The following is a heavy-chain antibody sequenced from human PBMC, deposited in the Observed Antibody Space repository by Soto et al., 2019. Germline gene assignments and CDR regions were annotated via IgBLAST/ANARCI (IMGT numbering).Heavy chain of an antibody. V-gene: IGHV4-38-2*01. CDR3: ARCLAKTIFGVRRNYYHYYGMDV. Sequence: SQTQFLTWAFSCFTISGGYYCVWIHQPPGELPNVVGSIYHSGSTYYNPSLKSRVTISLDASKNQFSLKLRSVTAADTAVYYCARCLAKTIFGVRRNYYHYYGMDVWGQGTTGTVAS. D-gene: IGHD3-3*01. CDR1: CFTISGGYY. CDR2: IYHSGST. J-gene: IGHJ6*02.